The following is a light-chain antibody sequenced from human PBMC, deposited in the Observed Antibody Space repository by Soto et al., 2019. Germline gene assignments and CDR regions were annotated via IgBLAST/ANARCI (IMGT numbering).Light chain of an antibody. Sequence: EIVMTQSPATLSVSPGERVTLSCRASQSVSSSLAWYQQKPGQAPRLLIYGASTRAIGIPGRFSGSGSETDFTLTISSLQSEDFAVYYWQQYNNWWTFGQGTKVETK. CDR2: GAS. CDR1: QSVSSS. CDR3: QQYNNWWT. V-gene: IGKV3-15*01. J-gene: IGKJ1*01.